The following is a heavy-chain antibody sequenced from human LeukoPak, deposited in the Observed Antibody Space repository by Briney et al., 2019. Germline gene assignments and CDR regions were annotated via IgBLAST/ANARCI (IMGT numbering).Heavy chain of an antibody. CDR2: IIPIFGTA. D-gene: IGHD6-13*01. CDR1: GGTFSSYA. Sequence: ASVKVSCKASGGTFSSYAISWVRQAPGQGLEWMGGIIPIFGTANYAQKFQGRVTITADESTSTAYMELSSLRSEDTAVYYCARAGSSPGIAAAGTGWLDWYFDYWGQGTLVTVSS. CDR3: ARAGSSPGIAAAGTGWLDWYFDY. J-gene: IGHJ4*02. V-gene: IGHV1-69*13.